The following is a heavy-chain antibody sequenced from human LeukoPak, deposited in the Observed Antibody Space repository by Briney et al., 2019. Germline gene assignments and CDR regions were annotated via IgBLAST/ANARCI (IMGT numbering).Heavy chain of an antibody. CDR2: TYYRSKWYN. CDR3: ARDSSSWYPIDY. D-gene: IGHD6-13*01. Sequence: QTLSLTCAISGDSVSRNSAAWNWIRQSPSRGLEWLGRTYYRSKWYNDYAVSVKSRITINPDTSQNQLSLQLNSVTPEDTGVYYCARDSSSWYPIDYWGQGTLVTVSS. V-gene: IGHV6-1*01. CDR1: GDSVSRNSAA. J-gene: IGHJ4*02.